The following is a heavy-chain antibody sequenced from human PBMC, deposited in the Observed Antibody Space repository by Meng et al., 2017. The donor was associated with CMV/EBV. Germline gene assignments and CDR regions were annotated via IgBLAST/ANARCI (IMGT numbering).Heavy chain of an antibody. J-gene: IGHJ6*02. D-gene: IGHD2-2*02. CDR2: IIPIFGTA. CDR3: TGQDCSSTSCYTQTDYYYYGMDV. V-gene: IGHV1-69*05. CDR1: GYTFTSYY. Sequence: SVKVSCKASGYTFTSYYMHWVRQAPGQGLEWMGGIIPIFGTANYAQKFQGRVTITTDESTSTAYMELSSLRSEDTAVYYCTGQDCSSTSCYTQTDYYYYGMDVWGQGTTVTVSS.